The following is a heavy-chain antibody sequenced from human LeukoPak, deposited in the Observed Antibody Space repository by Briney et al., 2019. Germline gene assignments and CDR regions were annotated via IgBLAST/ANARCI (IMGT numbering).Heavy chain of an antibody. CDR1: GGSFSGYY. J-gene: IGHJ4*02. D-gene: IGHD6-13*01. V-gene: IGHV4-34*01. CDR3: ARVKAAGLYYFDY. CDR2: INHSGST. Sequence: SETLSLTCTVYGGSFSGYYWSWIRQPPGKGLEWIGEINHSGSTNYNPSLKSRVTISVDTSKNQFSLKLSSVTAADTAVYYCARVKAAGLYYFDYWGQGTLVTVSS.